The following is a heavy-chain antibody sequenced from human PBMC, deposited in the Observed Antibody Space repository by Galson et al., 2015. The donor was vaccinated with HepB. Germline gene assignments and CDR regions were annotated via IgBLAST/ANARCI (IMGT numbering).Heavy chain of an antibody. Sequence: SLRLSCAASGFTFSNYGMHWVRQAPGKGLEWVAVISYDGSNKYYADSVKGRFTISRDNSKNTLFLQMNSLRAEDTAVYYCAKDLARLRLPGYWGQGTLVTVSS. V-gene: IGHV3-30*18. D-gene: IGHD5-12*01. CDR2: ISYDGSNK. J-gene: IGHJ4*02. CDR1: GFTFSNYG. CDR3: AKDLARLRLPGY.